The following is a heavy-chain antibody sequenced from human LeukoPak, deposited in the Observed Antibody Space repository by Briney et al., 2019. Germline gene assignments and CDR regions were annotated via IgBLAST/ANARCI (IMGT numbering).Heavy chain of an antibody. Sequence: PGGSLRLSCAASGFTLSSYEMNWVRQAPGKGLEWVSYISSSGSTIYYADSVKGRFTISRDNAKNSLYLQMNSLRAEDTAVYYCASQRRITMVRGVILPWGQGTLVTVSS. D-gene: IGHD3-10*01. CDR3: ASQRRITMVRGVILP. V-gene: IGHV3-48*03. CDR1: GFTLSSYE. J-gene: IGHJ5*02. CDR2: ISSSGSTI.